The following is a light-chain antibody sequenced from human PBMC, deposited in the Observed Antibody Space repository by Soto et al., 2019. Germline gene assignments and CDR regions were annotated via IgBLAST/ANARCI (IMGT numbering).Light chain of an antibody. CDR1: SSDVGGYNL. CDR2: EGS. Sequence: QSVLTQPASVSGSPGQSITISCTGTSSDVGGYNLVSWYQQHPGKTPKLMIYEGSKRPSGVSNRFSGSKSGNTASLTISGLQAEDEADYYCCSYAGSSTLLFGGGNKLTVL. V-gene: IGLV2-23*01. CDR3: CSYAGSSTLL. J-gene: IGLJ2*01.